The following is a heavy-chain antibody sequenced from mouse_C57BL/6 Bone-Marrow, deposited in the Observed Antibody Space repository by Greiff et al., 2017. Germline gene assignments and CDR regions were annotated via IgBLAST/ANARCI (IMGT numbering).Heavy chain of an antibody. V-gene: IGHV5-9*01. CDR2: ISGGGGNT. D-gene: IGHD3-2*02. Sequence: EVKLVESGGGLVKPGGSLKLSCAASGFNFSSYTMSWVRQTPEKRLEWVATISGGGGNTYYPDSVKGRFTISRDNAKNTLYLQMSSLSSEDTALYYCARQRLFAYWGQGTLVTVSA. CDR1: GFNFSSYT. J-gene: IGHJ3*01. CDR3: ARQRLFAY.